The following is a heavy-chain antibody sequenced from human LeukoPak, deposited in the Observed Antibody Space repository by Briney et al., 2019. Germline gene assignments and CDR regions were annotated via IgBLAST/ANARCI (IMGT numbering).Heavy chain of an antibody. V-gene: IGHV3-23*01. J-gene: IGHJ6*03. D-gene: IGHD2-2*01. CDR3: AKQTPAIVVVPKPPPYMDV. Sequence: GGSLRLSCAASGFTFDDYAMHWARQAPGKGLEWVSGISGSGGSTYYADSVKGRFTISRDNSKSTLYLQMNSLRAEDTAVYYCAKQTPAIVVVPKPPPYMDVWGKGTTVTVSS. CDR1: GFTFDDYA. CDR2: ISGSGGST.